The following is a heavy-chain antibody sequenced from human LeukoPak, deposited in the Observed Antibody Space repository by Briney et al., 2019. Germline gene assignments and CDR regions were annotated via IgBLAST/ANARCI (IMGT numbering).Heavy chain of an antibody. Sequence: PGGSLRLSCAASGFTFSRYSMNWVRQAPGKGLEWVSSISISSNYIYYADSVKGRFTISRDNAKNSPYLQVNSLRAEDTAVYYCARGSRFGVVGRDAFDIWGQGTVVTVSS. CDR2: ISISSNYI. J-gene: IGHJ3*02. D-gene: IGHD3-3*01. CDR1: GFTFSRYS. CDR3: ARGSRFGVVGRDAFDI. V-gene: IGHV3-21*01.